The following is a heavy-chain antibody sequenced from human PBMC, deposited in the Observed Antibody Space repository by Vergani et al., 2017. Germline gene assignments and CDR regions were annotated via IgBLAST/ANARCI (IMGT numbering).Heavy chain of an antibody. CDR1: GYSFTSYW. CDR3: ARASPNTMVRGLEFDP. D-gene: IGHD3-10*01. J-gene: IGHJ5*02. V-gene: IGHV5-51*01. CDR2: IYPGDSDT. Sequence: EVQLVQSGAEVKKPGESLKISCKGSGYSFTSYWIGWVRQMPGKGLEWMGIIYPGDSDTRYSPSFQGQVTISADKSISTAYLQWSSLKASDTAMYYCARASPNTMVRGLEFDPWGQGTLVTVSS.